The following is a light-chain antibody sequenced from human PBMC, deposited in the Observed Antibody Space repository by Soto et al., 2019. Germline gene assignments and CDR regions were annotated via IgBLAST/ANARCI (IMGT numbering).Light chain of an antibody. CDR3: QPYNNWPLT. V-gene: IGKV3-15*01. Sequence: EVVMRQSPATLSVSPGEGASLPCRASQGIGDTLAWYQHKPGQTPRLLIYDTSTRATGVPTRFSGSRSGAEFTLTINSLQSEDFAVYYCQPYNNWPLTFGGGTKVDIK. J-gene: IGKJ4*01. CDR1: QGIGDT. CDR2: DTS.